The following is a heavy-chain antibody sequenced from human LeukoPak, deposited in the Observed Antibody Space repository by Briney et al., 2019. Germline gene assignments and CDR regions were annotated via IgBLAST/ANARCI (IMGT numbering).Heavy chain of an antibody. CDR2: IYPGDSDT. J-gene: IGHJ4*02. CDR1: GYSFTSYW. Sequence: GESLKISCKGSGYSFTSYWIGWVRQMPGKGLEWMGIIYPGDSDTRYSPSFQGQVTISADKSISTAYLQWSSLKASDTAMYYCARFRYCSGGSCFEALDYWGQGTLVTVSS. D-gene: IGHD2-15*01. V-gene: IGHV5-51*01. CDR3: ARFRYCSGGSCFEALDY.